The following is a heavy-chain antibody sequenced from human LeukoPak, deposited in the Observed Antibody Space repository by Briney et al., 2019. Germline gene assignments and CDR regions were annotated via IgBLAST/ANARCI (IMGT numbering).Heavy chain of an antibody. CDR3: AKDYAYYYGSGIGGFDY. CDR2: ISGSGATT. J-gene: IGHJ4*02. V-gene: IGHV3-23*01. D-gene: IGHD3-10*01. Sequence: PGGSLRLSCAASGFTFSSYAMSWVRQAPGKGLEWASAISGSGATTYYADSVKGRFTISRDKSNNTLYLQMNSLRAEDTAVYYCAKDYAYYYGSGIGGFDYWGQGTLVTVSS. CDR1: GFTFSSYA.